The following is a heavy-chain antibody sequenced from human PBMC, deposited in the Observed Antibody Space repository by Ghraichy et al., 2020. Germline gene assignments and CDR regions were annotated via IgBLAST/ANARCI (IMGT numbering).Heavy chain of an antibody. J-gene: IGHJ5*02. V-gene: IGHV3-48*03. CDR3: ARERYEPWFDL. CDR1: GFTFSSFE. Sequence: GGSLRLSCAASGFTFSSFEMNWVRQAPGKGLEWVSYITTTGSTTYYADSVKGRFTISRDNAKNSLSLQMNSLRAEDTAVYYCARERYEPWFDLWGQGTLVTVSS. CDR2: ITTTGSTT. D-gene: IGHD3-16*01.